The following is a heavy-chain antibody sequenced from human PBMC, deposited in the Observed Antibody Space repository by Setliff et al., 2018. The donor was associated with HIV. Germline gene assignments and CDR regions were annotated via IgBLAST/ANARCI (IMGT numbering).Heavy chain of an antibody. Sequence: PGGSLRLSCAASGFTFSSYWMNWVRQAPGKGLEWVANIKQDGSEKYYVDSVKGRFTISRDTAKNSLYLQRNSLRAEETAVYYCARSFWGFVRNAASDIWGQGTMVTVSS. CDR3: ARSFWGFVRNAASDI. J-gene: IGHJ3*02. CDR1: GFTFSSYW. V-gene: IGHV3-7*01. CDR2: IKQDGSEK. D-gene: IGHD3-16*01.